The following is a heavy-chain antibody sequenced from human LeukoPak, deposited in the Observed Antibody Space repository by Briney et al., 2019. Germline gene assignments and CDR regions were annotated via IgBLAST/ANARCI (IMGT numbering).Heavy chain of an antibody. CDR3: ARDKCSSTSCYVDY. V-gene: IGHV1-69*04. Sequence: SVKVSCKASGGTFSSYAISWVRQAPGQGLEWMGRIIPILGIANYAQKFQGRVTITADKSTSTAYMELSSLRSEDTAVYYCARDKCSSTSCYVDYWGQGTLVTVSS. CDR2: IIPILGIA. CDR1: GGTFSSYA. D-gene: IGHD2-2*01. J-gene: IGHJ4*02.